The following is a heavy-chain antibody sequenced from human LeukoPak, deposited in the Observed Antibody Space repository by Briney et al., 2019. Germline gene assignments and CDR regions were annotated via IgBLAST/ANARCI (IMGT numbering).Heavy chain of an antibody. CDR2: ISGSGGST. CDR1: GFTFSSYA. CDR3: AKVAGSLKDQYYYYHMDV. V-gene: IGHV3-23*01. J-gene: IGHJ6*03. Sequence: PGGSLRLSCAASGFTFSSYAMSWVRQAPGKGLEWVSAISGSGGSTYYADSVKGRFTISRDNSKNTLYLQMDSLRAEDTAVYYCAKVAGSLKDQYYYYHMDVWGKGTTVTVSS.